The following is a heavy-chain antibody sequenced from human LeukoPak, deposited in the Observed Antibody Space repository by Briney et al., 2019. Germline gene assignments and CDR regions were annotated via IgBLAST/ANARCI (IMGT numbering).Heavy chain of an antibody. D-gene: IGHD6-19*01. CDR2: IYYSGTA. CDR1: GGSISSSSYY. Sequence: SETLSLTCGVSGGSISSSSYYWGWLRQPPGKGLEWIGTIYYSGTAYYNASLKSRVTISVDTSKNQFSLKLSSVTAADTAVYYCARGHSSGWYREYYYYGMDVWGQGTTVTVSS. V-gene: IGHV4-39*07. CDR3: ARGHSSGWYREYYYYGMDV. J-gene: IGHJ6*02.